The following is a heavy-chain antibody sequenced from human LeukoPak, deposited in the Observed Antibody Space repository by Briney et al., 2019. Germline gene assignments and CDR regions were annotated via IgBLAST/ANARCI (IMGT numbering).Heavy chain of an antibody. J-gene: IGHJ3*02. V-gene: IGHV4-34*01. D-gene: IGHD6-19*01. CDR2: INHSGST. Sequence: SETLSLTCAVYGGSFSGYYWSWIRQPPGKGLEWIGEINHSGSTNYNPSLKTRVTISVDTSKNQFSLKLSSVTAADTAVYYCARRRSSGWSRFDIWGQGTMVTVSS. CDR1: GGSFSGYY. CDR3: ARRRSSGWSRFDI.